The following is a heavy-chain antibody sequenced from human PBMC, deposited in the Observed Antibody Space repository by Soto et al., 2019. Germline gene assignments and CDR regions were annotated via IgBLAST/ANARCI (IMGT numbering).Heavy chain of an antibody. CDR1: GFTFSSYA. D-gene: IGHD3-3*01. Sequence: EVQLLESGGGLVQPGGSLRLSCAASGFTFSSYAMSWVHQAPGKGLEWVSAISGSGGSTYYADSVKGRFTISRDNSKNTLYLQMNSLRAEDTAVYYCANLQRITIFGVVALDAFDIWGQGTMVTVSS. CDR2: ISGSGGST. J-gene: IGHJ3*02. V-gene: IGHV3-23*01. CDR3: ANLQRITIFGVVALDAFDI.